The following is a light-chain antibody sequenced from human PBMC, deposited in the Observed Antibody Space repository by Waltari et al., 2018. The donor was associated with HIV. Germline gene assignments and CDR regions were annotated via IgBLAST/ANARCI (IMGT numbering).Light chain of an antibody. Sequence: SVVTQPPSASGTPGQRVTIPCSGNTSTLRSNYVFWYQPPPGTAPKLLIHRNDQRPSGVPDRFSGSKSDTSASLAITGLQSEDEADYYCQSYDSTLSGSDWVFGGGTKLTVL. CDR1: TSTLRSNY. CDR3: QSYDSTLSGSDWV. CDR2: RND. J-gene: IGLJ3*02. V-gene: IGLV1-47*01.